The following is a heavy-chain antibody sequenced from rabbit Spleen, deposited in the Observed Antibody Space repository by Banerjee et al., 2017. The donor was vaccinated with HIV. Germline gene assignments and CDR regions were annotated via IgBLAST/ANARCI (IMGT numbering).Heavy chain of an antibody. Sequence: QSLEESGGDLVKPGASLTLTCTASGFSFTYIDYLCWVRQPPGRGPEWIACVAAGVSFTSYYATWAKGRFTISKTSSTTVTLQLNSLTAADTATYFCARGSAAMTMVITGYYLSLWGPGTLVTVS. CDR3: ARGSAAMTMVITGYYLSL. D-gene: IGHD2-1*01. J-gene: IGHJ4*01. V-gene: IGHV1S40*01. CDR1: GFSFTYIDY. CDR2: VAAGVSFTS.